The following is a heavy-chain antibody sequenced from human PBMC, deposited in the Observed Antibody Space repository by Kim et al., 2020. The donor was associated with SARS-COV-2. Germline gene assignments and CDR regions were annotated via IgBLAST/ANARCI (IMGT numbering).Heavy chain of an antibody. V-gene: IGHV1-8*01. D-gene: IGHD2-15*01. J-gene: IGHJ6*03. Sequence: ASVKVSCKASGYTFSSFDINWVRQATGQGLEWMGWMNPNSGNTGYAQKFQGRVTMTRNTSISTAYMELSSLRSEDTAVYYCARGRRDIGVVVVAPYYYYYMDVWGKGTTVTVSS. CDR2: MNPNSGNT. CDR1: GYTFSSFD. CDR3: ARGRRDIGVVVVAPYYYYYMDV.